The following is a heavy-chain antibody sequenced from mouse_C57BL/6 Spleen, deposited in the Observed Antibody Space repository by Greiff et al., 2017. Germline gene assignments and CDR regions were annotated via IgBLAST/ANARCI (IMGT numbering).Heavy chain of an antibody. D-gene: IGHD1-1*01. CDR2: INPNNGGT. CDR3: ARAGGTTVLDY. V-gene: IGHV1-26*01. J-gene: IGHJ2*01. Sequence: VQLQQSGPELVKPGASVKISCKASGYTFTDYYMNWVKQSHGKSLEWIGDINPNNGGTSYNQKFKGKATLTVDKSSSTAYMELRSLTSEASAVYYCARAGGTTVLDYWGQGTTLTVSS. CDR1: GYTFTDYY.